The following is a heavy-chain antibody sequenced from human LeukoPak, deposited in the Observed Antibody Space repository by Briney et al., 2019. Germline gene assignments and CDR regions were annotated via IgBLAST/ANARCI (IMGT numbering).Heavy chain of an antibody. CDR1: GFTFSSYS. Sequence: GGSLRLSCAASGFTFSSYSMNWVRQAPGKGLEWVSYISSSSSTIYYAGSVKGRFTISRDNAKNSLYLQMNSLRAEDTAVYYCARDSSLWFGKRFDYWGQGTLVTVSS. J-gene: IGHJ4*02. D-gene: IGHD3-10*01. V-gene: IGHV3-48*01. CDR3: ARDSSLWFGKRFDY. CDR2: ISSSSSTI.